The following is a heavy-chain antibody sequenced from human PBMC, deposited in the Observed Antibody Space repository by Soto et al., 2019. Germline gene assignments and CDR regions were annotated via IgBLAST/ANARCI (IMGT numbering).Heavy chain of an antibody. Sequence: ASVKVSCKASGYTFTIYGISWVLQAPGQWLDGMGWISAYNGNTNYAQKLQGRVTMTTDTSTSTAYMELRSLRSDDTAVYYCARDPNWNLRNYYYYYGMDVWGQGTTVTVSS. J-gene: IGHJ6*02. CDR3: ARDPNWNLRNYYYYYGMDV. CDR1: GYTFTIYG. D-gene: IGHD1-7*01. CDR2: ISAYNGNT. V-gene: IGHV1-18*01.